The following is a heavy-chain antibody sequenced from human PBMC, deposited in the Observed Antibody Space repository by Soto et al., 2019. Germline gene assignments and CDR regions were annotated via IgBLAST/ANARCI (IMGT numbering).Heavy chain of an antibody. CDR2: IIPMFNTP. CDR3: ARGGYDFEYLFDP. V-gene: IGHV1-69*01. Sequence: QVHLVQSGAEVKKPGSSVKVSCQSSGGTFRSYSITWLRQAPGQGLERLGAIIPMFNTPNYAQKFQGRLTITADESTSTVFMELKSLRSEDTAVYYCARGGYDFEYLFDPWGQGTLVSVSS. CDR1: GGTFRSYS. J-gene: IGHJ5*02. D-gene: IGHD5-12*01.